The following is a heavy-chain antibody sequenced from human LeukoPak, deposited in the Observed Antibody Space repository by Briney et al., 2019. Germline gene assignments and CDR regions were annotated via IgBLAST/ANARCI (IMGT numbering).Heavy chain of an antibody. CDR3: AADPDSSGWYGGGDY. V-gene: IGHV1-58*02. Sequence: SVKVSCKASGFTFTSSTMQWVRQARGQRLEWIGWIVVGSGNTNYAQKFQERVTITRDMSTSTAHMELSSLRSEDTAVYYCAADPDSSGWYGGGDYWGQGTLVTVSS. J-gene: IGHJ4*02. CDR2: IVVGSGNT. D-gene: IGHD6-19*01. CDR1: GFTFTSST.